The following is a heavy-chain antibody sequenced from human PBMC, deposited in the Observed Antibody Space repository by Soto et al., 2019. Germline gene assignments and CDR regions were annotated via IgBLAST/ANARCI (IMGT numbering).Heavy chain of an antibody. CDR1: VCTFSSYA. Sequence: VASVKVSCKPSVCTFSSYAISLVRQAPGQGLEWMGGIILVYGTANYAQTTKGRVTITADESTRTAKMELRSLRSEETAVYHCARAEIAAAGRGGFDPWGQGTLVTVS. J-gene: IGHJ5*02. D-gene: IGHD6-13*01. CDR3: ARAEIAAAGRGGFDP. CDR2: IILVYGTA. V-gene: IGHV1-69*13.